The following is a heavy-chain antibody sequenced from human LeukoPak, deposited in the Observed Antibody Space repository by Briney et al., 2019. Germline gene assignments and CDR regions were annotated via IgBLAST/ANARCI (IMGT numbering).Heavy chain of an antibody. V-gene: IGHV1-69*01. J-gene: IGHJ5*02. D-gene: IGHD3-10*01. CDR3: ARDHSNWGGAPYYGSGSSPPWWFDP. CDR1: GDAFSSYA. CDR2: IIPIFGTP. Sequence: GSSVKVSCKASGDAFSSYALSWVRQAPGQGLEWVGGIIPIFGTPNYAQKFQGRVTITADESTSTAYMELSSLRSEDTAVYYCARDHSNWGGAPYYGSGSSPPWWFDPWGQGTLVTVSS.